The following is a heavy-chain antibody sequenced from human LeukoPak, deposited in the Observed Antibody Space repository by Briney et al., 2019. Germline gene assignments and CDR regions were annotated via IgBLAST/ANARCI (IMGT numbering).Heavy chain of an antibody. V-gene: IGHV3-21*06. Sequence: GGSLRLSCAASGFAFDMYSINWVRQAPGKGLEWVSTIGISGLTYYTDSVRDRFTISRDSPKNSIYLQMNSLRAEDTAVYYCARDRQYSGHDPWSGFDSWGQGTLVTVSS. CDR1: GFAFDMYS. D-gene: IGHD5-12*01. J-gene: IGHJ4*02. CDR3: ARDRQYSGHDPWSGFDS. CDR2: IGISGLT.